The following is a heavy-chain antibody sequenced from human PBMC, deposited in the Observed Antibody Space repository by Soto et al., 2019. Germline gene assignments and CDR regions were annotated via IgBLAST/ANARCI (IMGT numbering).Heavy chain of an antibody. Sequence: QVQLQQWGAGLLKPSETLSLTCAVYGGSFSGYYWNWIRQPPGKGLEWIGEIDHSGYTNYNPSLKSRVAISVDTFKNQFSLRLTSVTVADTAVYYCARVRDWLDPWGQGTLVTVSS. D-gene: IGHD3-3*01. CDR3: ARVRDWLDP. V-gene: IGHV4-34*01. CDR1: GGSFSGYY. J-gene: IGHJ5*02. CDR2: IDHSGYT.